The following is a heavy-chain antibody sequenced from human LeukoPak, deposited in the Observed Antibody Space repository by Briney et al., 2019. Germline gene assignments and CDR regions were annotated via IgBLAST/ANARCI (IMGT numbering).Heavy chain of an antibody. CDR3: ARDKGGYSGYVSFDY. J-gene: IGHJ4*02. Sequence: GSSVKVCCKASGGTFSSYAISWVRQAPGQGLEWMGGIIPIFGTANYAQKFQGRVTITADKSTSTAYMELSSLRSEDTAVYYCARDKGGYSGYVSFDYWGQGTLVTVSS. D-gene: IGHD5-12*01. CDR2: IIPIFGTA. V-gene: IGHV1-69*06. CDR1: GGTFSSYA.